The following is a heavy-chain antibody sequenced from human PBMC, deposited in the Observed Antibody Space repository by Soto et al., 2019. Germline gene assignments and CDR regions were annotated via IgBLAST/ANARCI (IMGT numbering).Heavy chain of an antibody. V-gene: IGHV1-46*01. D-gene: IGHD4-17*01. CDR1: GYTFTSFY. CDR2: INPNGGST. J-gene: IGHJ4*02. Sequence: ASVKVSCKASGYTFTSFYVHRVRQAPGQGLEWMGVINPNGGSTAYAQKFQGRVTMTRDTSTSTVYMELSSLRSEDTAVFYCARLATVTPPYYFDYWGQGTLVTVSS. CDR3: ARLATVTPPYYFDY.